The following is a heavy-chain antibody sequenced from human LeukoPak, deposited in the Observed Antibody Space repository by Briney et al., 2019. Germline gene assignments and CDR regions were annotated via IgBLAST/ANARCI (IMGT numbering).Heavy chain of an antibody. CDR1: GFTFSSYG. J-gene: IGHJ3*02. CDR2: LNSDGSST. D-gene: IGHD1-7*01. CDR3: ATGNSHAFDI. V-gene: IGHV3-74*03. Sequence: GGSLRLSCVASGFTFSSYGMHWVRQAPGKGLVWVSCLNSDGSSTKYADSVRGRFTISRDNAKNTLYLQMSSLRAEDTAVYYCATGNSHAFDIWGQGTMVTVSS.